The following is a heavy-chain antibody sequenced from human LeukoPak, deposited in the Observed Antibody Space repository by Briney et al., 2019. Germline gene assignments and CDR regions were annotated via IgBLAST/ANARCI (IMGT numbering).Heavy chain of an antibody. CDR2: IIPIIGTA. Sequence: SVKVSCKASGGTFSSYAISWVRQAPGQGLEWMGGIIPIIGTANYAQKFQGRVTITADKSTSTAYMELSSLRSEDTAVYYCATVPPIYSGSYSYYYYYMDVWGKGTTVTVSS. CDR3: ATVPPIYSGSYSYYYYYMDV. D-gene: IGHD1-26*01. V-gene: IGHV1-69*06. J-gene: IGHJ6*03. CDR1: GGTFSSYA.